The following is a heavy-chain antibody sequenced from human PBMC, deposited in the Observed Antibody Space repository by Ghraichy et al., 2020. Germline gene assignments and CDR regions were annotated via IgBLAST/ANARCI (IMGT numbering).Heavy chain of an antibody. D-gene: IGHD3-3*01. CDR2: IYYSGST. CDR1: GGSISSGNYY. Sequence: SETLSLTCIVSGGSISSGNYYWSWIRQLPGKGLEWIGYIYYSGSTTYDPSLKSRVTISVDTSKNQFSLNLSSVTAADTAVYYCVRGRGAVSWFDPWGQGTLVTVSS. V-gene: IGHV4-31*03. J-gene: IGHJ5*02. CDR3: VRGRGAVSWFDP.